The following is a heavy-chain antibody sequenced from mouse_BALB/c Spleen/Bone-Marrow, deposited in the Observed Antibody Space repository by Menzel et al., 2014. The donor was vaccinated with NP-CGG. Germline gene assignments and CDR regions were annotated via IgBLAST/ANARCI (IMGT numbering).Heavy chain of an antibody. CDR2: ISSGSSTI. CDR3: ARSQTHYYGSSPFDY. V-gene: IGHV5-17*02. J-gene: IGHJ2*01. Sequence: DVMLVESGGGLAQPGGSRKLSCAASGFTFSSFGMHWVRQAPEKGLEWVAYISSGSSTIYYADTVKGRFTISRDNPKNTLFLQMTSLRSEDTAMYYCARSQTHYYGSSPFDYWGQGTTLTVSS. CDR1: GFTFSSFG. D-gene: IGHD1-1*01.